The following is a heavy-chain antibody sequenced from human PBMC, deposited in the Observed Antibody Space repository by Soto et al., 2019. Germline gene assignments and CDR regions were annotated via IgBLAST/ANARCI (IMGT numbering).Heavy chain of an antibody. CDR2: IDPSDSYT. V-gene: IGHV5-10-1*01. CDR1: GYSFTSYW. J-gene: IGHJ6*02. D-gene: IGHD4-4*01. Sequence: GESLKISCNSSGYSFTSYWISWVRQMPGKGLEWMGRIDPSDSYTNYSPSFQGHVTISADKSISTAYLQWSSLKASDTAMYYCAFTEYYYYGMDVWGQGTTVTVSS. CDR3: AFTEYYYYGMDV.